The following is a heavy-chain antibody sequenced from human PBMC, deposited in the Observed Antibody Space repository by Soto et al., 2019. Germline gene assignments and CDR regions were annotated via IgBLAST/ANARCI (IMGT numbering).Heavy chain of an antibody. CDR1: GYSISSSNW. Sequence: SETLSLTCAVSGYSISSSNWWGWIRQPPGKGLEWIGYIYYSGSTYYNPSLKSRVTMSVDTSKNQFSLRLSSVTAVDTAVYYCARIDGTPYGGNSVFDYWGQGTLVTVSS. CDR3: ARIDGTPYGGNSVFDY. V-gene: IGHV4-28*01. J-gene: IGHJ4*02. CDR2: IYYSGST. D-gene: IGHD4-17*01.